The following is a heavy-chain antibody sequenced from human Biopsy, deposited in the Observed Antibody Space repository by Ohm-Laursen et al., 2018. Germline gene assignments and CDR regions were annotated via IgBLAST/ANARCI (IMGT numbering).Heavy chain of an antibody. Sequence: SDTLSLTWAVYGESFNGYYWSWIRQTPGEGLEWIGEINHSGRTNYNPSLKSRVPISVDTSKNQFSLKVRSVTAADTAVYYCVRGVDYYDPYHYYALDVWGQGTTVTVSS. J-gene: IGHJ6*02. CDR3: VRGVDYYDPYHYYALDV. V-gene: IGHV4-34*01. CDR1: GESFNGYY. CDR2: INHSGRT. D-gene: IGHD3-22*01.